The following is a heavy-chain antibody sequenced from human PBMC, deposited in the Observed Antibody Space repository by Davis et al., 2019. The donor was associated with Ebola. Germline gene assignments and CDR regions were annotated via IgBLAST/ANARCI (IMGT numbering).Heavy chain of an antibody. J-gene: IGHJ3*02. CDR2: IYYSGST. Sequence: PSETLSLTCTVSGGSISSSSYYWVCIRQPPGKGLEWIGSIYYSGSTYYNPSLKSRVTISVDTSNNQFSLKLSSVTAADTAVYYCARRQGHIVVVTAIRRAFDIWGQGTMVTVSS. CDR1: GGSISSSSYY. D-gene: IGHD2-21*02. V-gene: IGHV4-39*01. CDR3: ARRQGHIVVVTAIRRAFDI.